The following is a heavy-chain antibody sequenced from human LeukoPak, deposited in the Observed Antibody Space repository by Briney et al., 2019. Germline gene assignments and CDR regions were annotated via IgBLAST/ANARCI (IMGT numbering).Heavy chain of an antibody. J-gene: IGHJ5*02. CDR3: ARGRGHIYDPNTTGWFDP. CDR1: GFTFSSYA. Sequence: GGSLRLSCAASGFTFSSYAMHWVRQAPGKGLEWVAVMSYDGSNKYYADSVKGRFTISRDNSKNTLYLQMNSLRAEDTAVYYCARGRGHIYDPNTTGWFDPWGQGTLVTVSS. V-gene: IGHV3-30*04. D-gene: IGHD3-3*01. CDR2: MSYDGSNK.